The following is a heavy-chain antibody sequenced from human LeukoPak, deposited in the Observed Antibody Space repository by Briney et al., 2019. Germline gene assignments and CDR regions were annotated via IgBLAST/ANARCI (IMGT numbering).Heavy chain of an antibody. V-gene: IGHV3-23*01. CDR2: ISGSGGST. CDR3: TTDRYYDNSELQFQH. J-gene: IGHJ1*01. CDR1: GFTFSSYA. D-gene: IGHD3-22*01. Sequence: PGGSLRLSCAASGFTFSSYAMSWVRQAPGKGLEWVSAISGSGGSTYYADSVKGRFTISRDNSKNTLYLQMDSLKIEDTAVYYCTTDRYYDNSELQFQHWGQGTLVTVSS.